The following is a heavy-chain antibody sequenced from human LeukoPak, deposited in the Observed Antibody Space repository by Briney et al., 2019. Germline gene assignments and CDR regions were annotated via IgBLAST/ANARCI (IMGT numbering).Heavy chain of an antibody. CDR1: VYTFTGYY. J-gene: IGHJ5*02. V-gene: IGHV1-2*02. CDR2: MNPDTGGT. Sequence: ASVKVSSKASVYTFTGYYIHLVRQAPGQGLRWMGWMNPDTGGTRYAESLQGRVTMTRDTSISTAYMDLSSLRSDAASVYFFRKAFYVVGTAPPLGPWGQGTLFPVS. CDR3: RKAFYVVGTAPPLGP. D-gene: IGHD1-7*01.